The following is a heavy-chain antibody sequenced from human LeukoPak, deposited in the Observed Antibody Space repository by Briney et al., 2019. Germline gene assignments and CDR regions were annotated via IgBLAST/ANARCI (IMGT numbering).Heavy chain of an antibody. J-gene: IGHJ3*02. CDR3: ARRYYYDGDAFDI. CDR1: GYSISSGYY. Sequence: PSETPSLTCAVSGYSISSGYYWGWIRQPPGKGLEWIGSIYHSGSTYYNPSLKSRVTISVDTSKNQFSLKLSSVTAADTAVYYCARRYYYDGDAFDIWGQGTMVTISS. CDR2: IYHSGST. D-gene: IGHD3-22*01. V-gene: IGHV4-38-2*01.